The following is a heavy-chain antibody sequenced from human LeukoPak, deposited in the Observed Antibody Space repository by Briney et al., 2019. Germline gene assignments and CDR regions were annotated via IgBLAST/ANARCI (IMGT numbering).Heavy chain of an antibody. Sequence: GGSLRLSCAASGFTVSINYMSWVRQAPGKGLEWVSVIYSGGSTYYADSVKGRFTISRDNSKNTLYLQMNSLRAEDTAVYYCARSADDSSGYYPSHYYYYYMDVWGKGTTVTVSS. CDR1: GFTVSINY. J-gene: IGHJ6*03. D-gene: IGHD3-22*01. CDR3: ARSADDSSGYYPSHYYYYYMDV. V-gene: IGHV3-53*01. CDR2: IYSGGST.